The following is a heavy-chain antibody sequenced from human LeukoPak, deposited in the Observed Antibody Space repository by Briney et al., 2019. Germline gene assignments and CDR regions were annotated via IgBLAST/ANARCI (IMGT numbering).Heavy chain of an antibody. Sequence: PGGSLRLSCAASGFTFSSYAMSWVRQAPGKGLEWVSYISDGSSTIYYADSVRGRFTISRDNAKNSLYLQINSLRDEDTAVYYCARETVGPDYWGQGTLVTVSS. CDR3: ARETVGPDY. CDR2: ISDGSSTI. J-gene: IGHJ4*02. CDR1: GFTFSSYA. D-gene: IGHD4-23*01. V-gene: IGHV3-48*02.